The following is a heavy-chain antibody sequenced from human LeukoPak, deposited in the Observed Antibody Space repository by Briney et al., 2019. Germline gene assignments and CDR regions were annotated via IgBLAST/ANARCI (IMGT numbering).Heavy chain of an antibody. D-gene: IGHD3-10*02. Sequence: GGSLRLSCVESGFTFSSHWLSWVRQAPGKGLEWVANIKQDGNEKYYAESVKGRFTISRDNAKNSLYLQMNSLRAEDTAVYYCAELGITMIGGVWGKGTTVTISS. V-gene: IGHV3-7*01. J-gene: IGHJ6*04. CDR3: AELGITMIGGV. CDR1: GFTFSSHW. CDR2: IKQDGNEK.